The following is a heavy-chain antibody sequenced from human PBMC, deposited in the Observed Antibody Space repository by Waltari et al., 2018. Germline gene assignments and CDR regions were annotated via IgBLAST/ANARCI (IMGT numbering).Heavy chain of an antibody. CDR3: ARLIVVVPAATSYYYYGMDV. Sequence: QVTLRESGPALVKPTQTLTLTCTFSGFSLSTSGMCVSWIRQPPGKALEWLARIDWDDDKYYSTSLKTRLTSSKDTSKNQVVLTMTNMDPVDTATYYCARLIVVVPAATSYYYYGMDVWGQGTTVTVSS. J-gene: IGHJ6*02. V-gene: IGHV2-70*15. CDR1: GFSLSTSGMC. D-gene: IGHD2-2*01. CDR2: IDWDDDK.